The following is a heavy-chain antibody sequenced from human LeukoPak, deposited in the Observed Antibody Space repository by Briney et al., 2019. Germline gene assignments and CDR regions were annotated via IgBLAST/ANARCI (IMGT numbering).Heavy chain of an antibody. V-gene: IGHV1-58*02. J-gene: IGHJ3*02. D-gene: IGHD3-16*01. CDR1: GFTFISSA. CDR3: AAVGLGEPRVGFAFDI. Sequence: GASVKVSCKASGFTFISSAMQWVRQARGQRVEWIGWIVVGSGNTNYAQKFQERVTITRDMSTSTAYMELSSLRSEDTAVYYCAAVGLGEPRVGFAFDIWGQGTMVTVSS. CDR2: IVVGSGNT.